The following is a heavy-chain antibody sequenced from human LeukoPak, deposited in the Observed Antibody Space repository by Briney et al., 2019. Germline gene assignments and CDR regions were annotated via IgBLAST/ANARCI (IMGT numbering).Heavy chain of an antibody. D-gene: IGHD4-23*01. Sequence: PGGSLRLSCAASGFTFSSYSMNWVRQAPGKGLEWVSYISSSGSTIYYADSVKGRFTTSRDNAKNSLYLQMNSLRAEDTAVYYCARDHYGGKVFDYWGQGTLLTVSP. V-gene: IGHV3-48*04. CDR1: GFTFSSYS. J-gene: IGHJ4*02. CDR2: ISSSGSTI. CDR3: ARDHYGGKVFDY.